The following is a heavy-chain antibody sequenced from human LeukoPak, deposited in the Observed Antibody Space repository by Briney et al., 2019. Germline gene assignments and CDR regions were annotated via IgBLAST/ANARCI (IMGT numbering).Heavy chain of an antibody. V-gene: IGHV3-23*01. Sequence: GGSLSLSCAASGFTFSSYPMSWVRQAPGKGLEWVSSISGSGGSTYYADSVKGRFTISRDNSKNTLYLQMNSLRAEDTALYYCAKRGASGSSYRGFDSWGQGTLVTVSS. CDR2: ISGSGGST. CDR3: AKRGASGSSYRGFDS. D-gene: IGHD3-10*01. J-gene: IGHJ4*02. CDR1: GFTFSSYP.